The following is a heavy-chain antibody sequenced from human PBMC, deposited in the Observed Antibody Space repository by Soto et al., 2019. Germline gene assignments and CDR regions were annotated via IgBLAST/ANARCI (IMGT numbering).Heavy chain of an antibody. Sequence: GGSLRLSCAASGFTVSSNYMSWVRQAPGKGLKWVSVIYSGGSTYYADSVKGRYNNYRDNSKNTQYLQMNSLRAEDTTVYYCVRERPIFGVFTNGEVNAFDIWGQGTMVTVS. CDR1: GFTVSSNY. D-gene: IGHD3-3*01. CDR3: VRERPIFGVFTNGEVNAFDI. V-gene: IGHV3-66*01. J-gene: IGHJ3*02. CDR2: IYSGGST.